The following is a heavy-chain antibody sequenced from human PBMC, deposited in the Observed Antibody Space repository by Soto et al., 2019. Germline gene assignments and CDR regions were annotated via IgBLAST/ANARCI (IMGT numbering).Heavy chain of an antibody. CDR3: ASNSYGYIFYDS. D-gene: IGHD5-18*01. Sequence: PSETLSLTCTVSGGSISSGDNYWSWIRQPPGKGLEWIGYIYYSGSTYYNPSLKSRVTISVDTSKNQFSLKLNSVTAADTAVYYCASNSYGYIFYDSWGQGILVTVSS. CDR1: GGSISSGDNY. CDR2: IYYSGST. V-gene: IGHV4-30-4*01. J-gene: IGHJ4*02.